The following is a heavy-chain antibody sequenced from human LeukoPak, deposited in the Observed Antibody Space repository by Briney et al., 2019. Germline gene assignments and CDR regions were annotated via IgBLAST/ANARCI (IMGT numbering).Heavy chain of an antibody. Sequence: ASVKVSCKASGYTFTSYDINWVRQATGQGLEWMGWMSPNSGNTGYAQKFQGRVTMTRNTSISTAYMELSSLRSEDTAVYYCARGRYSSSWYEGIDAFDIWGQGTMVTVSS. CDR2: MSPNSGNT. CDR3: ARGRYSSSWYEGIDAFDI. J-gene: IGHJ3*02. D-gene: IGHD6-13*01. CDR1: GYTFTSYD. V-gene: IGHV1-8*01.